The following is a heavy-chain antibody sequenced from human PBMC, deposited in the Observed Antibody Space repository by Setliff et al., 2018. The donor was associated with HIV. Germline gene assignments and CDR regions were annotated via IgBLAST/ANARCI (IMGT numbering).Heavy chain of an antibody. V-gene: IGHV4-59*08. Sequence: PSETLSLTCTVSGGSISSYYWSWIRQPPGKGLEWIGYIYYSGSTKYNPSLKSRVNISVDTSKNQFSLKLTSMTAADSAVYYCARQNIAARSLDFWGRGTLVTVSS. CDR2: IYYSGST. D-gene: IGHD6-6*01. CDR3: ARQNIAARSLDF. CDR1: GGSISSYY. J-gene: IGHJ4*02.